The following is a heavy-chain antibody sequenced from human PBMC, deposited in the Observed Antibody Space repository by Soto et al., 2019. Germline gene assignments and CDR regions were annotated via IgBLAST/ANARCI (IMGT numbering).Heavy chain of an antibody. CDR3: AKSGSGDRYSSSWYDFGAFDI. CDR1: GFTFSSYA. J-gene: IGHJ3*02. V-gene: IGHV3-23*01. Sequence: GGSLRLSCAASGFTFSSYAMSWVRQAPGKGMEWVSAISGSGGSTYYADSVKGRFTISRDNSKNTLYLQMNSLRAEDTAVYYCAKSGSGDRYSSSWYDFGAFDIWGQGTMVTVSS. D-gene: IGHD6-13*01. CDR2: ISGSGGST.